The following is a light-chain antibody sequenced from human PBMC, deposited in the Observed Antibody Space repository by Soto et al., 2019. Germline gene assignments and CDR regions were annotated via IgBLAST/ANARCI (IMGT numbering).Light chain of an antibody. Sequence: TQSPGERSLPPGRSSTRSCRASQSVSNNYLAWYQQTPGPAPRLLIYGASNRATGIPDRFSGSGSATDSPLTISRLEPEDFAVYYCQQYGSSGTFGQGTKVDIK. V-gene: IGKV3-20*01. J-gene: IGKJ1*01. CDR2: GAS. CDR3: QQYGSSGT. CDR1: QSVSNNY.